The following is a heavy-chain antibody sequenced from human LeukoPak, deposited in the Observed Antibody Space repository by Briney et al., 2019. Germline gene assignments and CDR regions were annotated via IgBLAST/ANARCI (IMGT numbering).Heavy chain of an antibody. D-gene: IGHD3-3*01. CDR1: GGSISSYY. CDR3: ARDSAGYYDYWSGSPYYYYYYMDV. V-gene: IGHV4-59*01. J-gene: IGHJ6*03. Sequence: SETLSLTCTVSGGSISSYYWSWLRQPPGKGLEWIGYIYYSGSTNYNPSLKSRVTISVDTSKNQFSLKLSSVTAADTAVYYCARDSAGYYDYWSGSPYYYYYYMDVWGKGTTVTVSS. CDR2: IYYSGST.